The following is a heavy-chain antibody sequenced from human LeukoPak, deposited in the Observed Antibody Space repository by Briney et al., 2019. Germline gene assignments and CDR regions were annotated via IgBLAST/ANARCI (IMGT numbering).Heavy chain of an antibody. CDR3: ARIGDPVTQNFDY. D-gene: IGHD4-17*01. CDR1: GGSISSGGYY. CDR2: IYYSGST. V-gene: IGHV4-31*03. Sequence: PSETLSLTCTVSGGSISSGGYYWRWIRQHPGKGLEWIGYIYYSGSTYYNPSLKSRVTISVDTSKNQFSLKLSSVTAADTAVYYCARIGDPVTQNFDYWGQGTLVTVSS. J-gene: IGHJ4*02.